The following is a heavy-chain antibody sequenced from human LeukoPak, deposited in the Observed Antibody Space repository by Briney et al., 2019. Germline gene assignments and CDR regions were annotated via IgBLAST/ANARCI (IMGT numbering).Heavy chain of an antibody. V-gene: IGHV3-23*01. CDR1: GFTFSSYA. J-gene: IGHJ3*02. CDR2: ISGSGGST. D-gene: IGHD4-17*01. Sequence: GGSLRLSCAASGFTFSSYAMSWVRQAPGKGLEWVSAISGSGGSTYYADSVKGWFTISRDNSKNTLYLQMNSLGAEDTAVYYCAKPGKTYGGAFDIWGQGTMVTVSS. CDR3: AKPGKTYGGAFDI.